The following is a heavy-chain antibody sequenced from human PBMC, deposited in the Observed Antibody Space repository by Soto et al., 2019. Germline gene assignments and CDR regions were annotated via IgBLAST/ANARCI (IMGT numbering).Heavy chain of an antibody. CDR2: ISYDGSNK. Sequence: GGSLRLCCAASGFTFSSYGMHWVRQAPGKGLEWVAVISYDGSNKYYADSVKGRFTISRDNSKNTLYLQMNSLRAEDTAVYYCAKLPSSTGYYGMDVWGQGTTVTVSS. D-gene: IGHD2-2*01. V-gene: IGHV3-30*18. J-gene: IGHJ6*02. CDR1: GFTFSSYG. CDR3: AKLPSSTGYYGMDV.